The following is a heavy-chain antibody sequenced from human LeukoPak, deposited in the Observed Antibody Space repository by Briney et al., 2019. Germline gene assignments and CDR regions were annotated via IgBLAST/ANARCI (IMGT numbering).Heavy chain of an antibody. CDR3: AKSPVPYCSGGSCYGMDV. Sequence: GGSLRLSCAASSFTVSSNYMNWVRQAPGKGLDWVSVIYIGGSTYYADSVKGRFTISRDNSKNTLYLQMNSLRVEDTAGYYCAKSPVPYCSGGSCYGMDVWGQGTTVTVSS. D-gene: IGHD2-15*01. V-gene: IGHV3-53*01. J-gene: IGHJ6*02. CDR1: SFTVSSNY. CDR2: IYIGGST.